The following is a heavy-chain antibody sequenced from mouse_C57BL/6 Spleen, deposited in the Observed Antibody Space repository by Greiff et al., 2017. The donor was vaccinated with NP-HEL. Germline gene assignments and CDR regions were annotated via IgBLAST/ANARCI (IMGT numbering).Heavy chain of an antibody. D-gene: IGHD4-1*01. CDR3: ARKGTGSYYFDY. J-gene: IGHJ2*01. Sequence: VQLKESGPVLVKPGASVKMSCKASGYTFTDYYMNWVKQSHGKSLEWIGVINPYNGGTSYNQKFKGKATLTVDKSSSTAYMELNSLTSEDSAVYYCARKGTGSYYFDYWGQGTTLTVSS. CDR2: INPYNGGT. CDR1: GYTFTDYY. V-gene: IGHV1-19*01.